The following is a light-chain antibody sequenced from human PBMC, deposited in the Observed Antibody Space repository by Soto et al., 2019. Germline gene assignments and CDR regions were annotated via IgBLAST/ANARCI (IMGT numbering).Light chain of an antibody. J-gene: IGLJ1*01. CDR3: QSYHNSLSLRYV. CDR1: SSNIGAGYG. Sequence: QSVLTQPPSVSGAPGQWVTISCTGSSSNIGAGYGVHWYQQLPGTAPKLLICDNNNRPSGVPDRFSGSKSGTSASLGITGLQAEDEADYYCQSYHNSLSLRYVFGTGTKVTV. CDR2: DNN. V-gene: IGLV1-40*01.